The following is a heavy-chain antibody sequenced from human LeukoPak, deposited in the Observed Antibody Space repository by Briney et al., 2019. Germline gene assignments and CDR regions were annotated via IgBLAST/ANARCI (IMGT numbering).Heavy chain of an antibody. CDR2: IQSKTDGETT. J-gene: IGHJ6*03. CDR3: ARGYGDPLDYYYYMDV. V-gene: IGHV3-15*01. D-gene: IGHD4-17*01. CDR1: GFTFTNAW. Sequence: PGGSLRLSCAASGFTFTNAWMSWVRQAPGKGLEWIGRIQSKTDGETTDYAAPVKDRFTISRDDSRNTLYLQMNSPRTEDTAVYYCARGYGDPLDYYYYMDVWGNGTTVTVSS.